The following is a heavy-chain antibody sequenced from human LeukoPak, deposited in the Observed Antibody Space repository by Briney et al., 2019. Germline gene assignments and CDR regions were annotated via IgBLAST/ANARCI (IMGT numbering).Heavy chain of an antibody. CDR3: ASFDYGGTVFDY. D-gene: IGHD4-23*01. CDR1: GFTFSSYA. V-gene: IGHV3-30*01. J-gene: IGHJ4*02. CDR2: ISYDGSNK. Sequence: PGRSLRLSCAASGFTFSSYAMHWVRQAPGKGLEWVAVISYDGSNKYYADSVKGRFTISRDNSKNTLYLQMNSLRAEDTAVYYCASFDYGGTVFDYWGQGTLVTVSS.